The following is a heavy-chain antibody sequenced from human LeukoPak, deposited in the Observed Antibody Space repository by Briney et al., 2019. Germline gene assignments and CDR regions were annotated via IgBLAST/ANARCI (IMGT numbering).Heavy chain of an antibody. D-gene: IGHD5-18*01. CDR1: GGSISSTNW. Sequence: PSETLSLTCAVSGGSISSTNWWSWVRQPPGKGLEWIGEIYHSGSTIYNPSLKSRVTISVDKSKNQFSLKLTSVTAADTAVYYCARGAGYSYAHDYWGQGTLVTVSS. CDR3: ARGAGYSYAHDY. V-gene: IGHV4-4*02. J-gene: IGHJ4*02. CDR2: IYHSGST.